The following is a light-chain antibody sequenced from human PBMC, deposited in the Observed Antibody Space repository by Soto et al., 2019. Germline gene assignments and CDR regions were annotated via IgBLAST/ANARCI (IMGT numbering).Light chain of an antibody. J-gene: IGKJ1*01. CDR2: DAS. CDR1: QSINNW. CDR3: LQHYRYPRT. V-gene: IGKV1-17*01. Sequence: DIQMTQSPSALSASIGDRVTITCRASQSINNWLAWYQQKPGKAPKRLIYDASSLQSGVPSRFSGSGSGTEFTLTISSLQPEDFATYYCLQHYRYPRTFGQGTKVDIK.